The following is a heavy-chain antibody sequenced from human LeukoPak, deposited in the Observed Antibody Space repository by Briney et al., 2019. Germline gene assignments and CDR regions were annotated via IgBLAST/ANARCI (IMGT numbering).Heavy chain of an antibody. CDR2: INPSGGST. Sequence: ASVEVSCKASGYTFTTYYIHWVRQAPGQGLEWMGIINPSGGSTTYAQRFQGRVTMTRDTSTNTAYMELSSLRSEDTAVYYCARDRSPNIADVFDYWGQGTLVIVSS. CDR1: GYTFTTYY. D-gene: IGHD1/OR15-1a*01. V-gene: IGHV1-46*01. CDR3: ARDRSPNIADVFDY. J-gene: IGHJ4*02.